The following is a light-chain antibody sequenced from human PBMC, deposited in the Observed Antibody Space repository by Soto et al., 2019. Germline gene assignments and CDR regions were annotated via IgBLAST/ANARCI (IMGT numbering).Light chain of an antibody. J-gene: IGKJ5*01. Sequence: EIVLTPSPATLSFSPGERATLSCRASQSVSSYLAWYQQKPGQAPRLLIYDASNRATGIPARLSGSGSGTDFTLTISSLEPEDFAVYYCQQRSNWITFGQGTRLEIK. V-gene: IGKV3-11*01. CDR1: QSVSSY. CDR3: QQRSNWIT. CDR2: DAS.